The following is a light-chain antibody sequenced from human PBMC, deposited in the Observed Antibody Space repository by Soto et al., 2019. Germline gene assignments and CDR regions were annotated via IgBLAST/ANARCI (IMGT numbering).Light chain of an antibody. CDR2: EVV. V-gene: IGLV2-14*01. CDR3: SSSTSRTTFV. Sequence: QSVLTQPASVSGSPGQSITISCTGTSGDIGGYNSVSWYQQHPGKAPKLLIYEVVKRPSGVSNRFSGSKSGNTASLTISGLQADDEADYYCSSSTSRTTFVFGTGTKLTVL. J-gene: IGLJ1*01. CDR1: SGDIGGYNS.